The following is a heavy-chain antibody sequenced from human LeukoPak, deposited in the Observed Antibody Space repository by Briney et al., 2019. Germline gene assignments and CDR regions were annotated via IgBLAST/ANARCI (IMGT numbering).Heavy chain of an antibody. CDR3: SSSPGTYPFPFDS. CDR2: ISTSAGTI. CDR1: GFTFSSYE. D-gene: IGHD3-10*01. V-gene: IGHV3-48*03. J-gene: IGHJ4*02. Sequence: PGGSLRLSCVASGFTFSSYEMNWVRQAPGKGLEWVSYISTSAGTIYYADSVKGRFTTSRDNAKSSLYLQMNSLRAEDTAVYYCSSSPGTYPFPFDSWGQGTLVTVSS.